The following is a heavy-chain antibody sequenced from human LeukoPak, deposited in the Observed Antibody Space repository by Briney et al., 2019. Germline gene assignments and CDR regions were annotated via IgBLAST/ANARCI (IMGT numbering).Heavy chain of an antibody. CDR2: ISADSYYT. J-gene: IGHJ4*02. CDR1: GFTFSSHA. CDR3: ANFVDTSMGGNDY. V-gene: IGHV3-23*01. Sequence: GGSLRLSCAASGFTFSSHAMSWVRQAPGKGLEWVSAISADSYYTYYADSVQGRFTISRDNSKNTLYLQMNSLRAEDTALYYCANFVDTSMGGNDYWGQGTLVTVPS. D-gene: IGHD5-18*01.